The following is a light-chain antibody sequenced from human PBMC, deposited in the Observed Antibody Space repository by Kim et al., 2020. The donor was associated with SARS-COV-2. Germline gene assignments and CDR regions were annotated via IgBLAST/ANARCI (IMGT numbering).Light chain of an antibody. J-gene: IGLJ3*02. CDR3: QVWDSTTWV. CDR2: RDT. V-gene: IGLV3-9*01. CDR1: NIGGKT. Sequence: VALGQTGTITCGGNNIGGKTVHWYQQKPGQAPVLVIYRDTNRPSGIPERFSGSNSGNTATLTISRAQAGDEADYYCQVWDSTTWVFGGGTQLTVL.